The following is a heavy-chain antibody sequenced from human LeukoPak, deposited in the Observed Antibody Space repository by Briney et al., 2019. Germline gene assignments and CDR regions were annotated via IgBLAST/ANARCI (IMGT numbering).Heavy chain of an antibody. V-gene: IGHV3-9*01. CDR2: ISWNSGSI. CDR1: GFTLDDYA. J-gene: IGHJ4*02. D-gene: IGHD3-16*02. CDR3: AKESGMITFGGVIARRYFFDY. Sequence: QPGRSLRLSCAASGFTLDDYAMHWVRHAPGRGLEWVSGISWNSGSINYADSVKGRFTISRDNAKNSLYLQMNSLRAEDTALYYCAKESGMITFGGVIARRYFFDYWGQGTLVSVSS.